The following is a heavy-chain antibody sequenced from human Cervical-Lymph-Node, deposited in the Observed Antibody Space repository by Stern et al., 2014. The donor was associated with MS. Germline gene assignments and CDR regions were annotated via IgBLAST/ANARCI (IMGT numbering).Heavy chain of an antibody. CDR1: GGTFNTSA. CDR3: ARDLGVGPSVS. V-gene: IGHV1-69*06. J-gene: IGHJ5*02. D-gene: IGHD5/OR15-5a*01. Sequence: VQLVESGAEVKKPASSVKVSCKASGGTFNTSAISWVRQAPGQGLEWMGGIIRILGTTNYAQKFQGRVTFTADKSTSTAYMALSGLRYEDTAVYYCARDLGVGPSVSWGQGTVVTVSS. CDR2: IIRILGTT.